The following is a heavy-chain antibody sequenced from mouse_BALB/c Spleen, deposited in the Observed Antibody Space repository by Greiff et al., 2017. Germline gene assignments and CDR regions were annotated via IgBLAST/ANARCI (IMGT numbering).Heavy chain of an antibody. J-gene: IGHJ4*01. D-gene: IGHD2-3*01. Sequence: EVHLVESGPGLVKPSQSLSLTCTVTGYSITSDYAWNWIRQFPGNKLEWMGYISYSGSTSYNPSLKSRISITRDTSKNQFFLQLNSVTTEDTATYYCAIFYDGYPKMDYWGQGTSVTVSS. CDR2: ISYSGST. CDR3: AIFYDGYPKMDY. V-gene: IGHV3-2*02. CDR1: GYSITSDYA.